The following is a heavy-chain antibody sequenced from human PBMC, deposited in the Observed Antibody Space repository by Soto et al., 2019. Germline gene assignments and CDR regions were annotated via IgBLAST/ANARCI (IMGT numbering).Heavy chain of an antibody. CDR2: ISGYNGNT. CDR3: ATRPREDDYSWFDP. V-gene: IGHV1-18*04. J-gene: IGHJ5*02. D-gene: IGHD2-15*01. Sequence: ASVKVSCKASGYNFLSYGISWVRQAPGQGLEWMGWISGYNGNTNYAQKFQGRVTVTTDTSTSTAYMELRSLRSDDTALYYGATRPREDDYSWFDPWGQGTLFTVSS. CDR1: GYNFLSYG.